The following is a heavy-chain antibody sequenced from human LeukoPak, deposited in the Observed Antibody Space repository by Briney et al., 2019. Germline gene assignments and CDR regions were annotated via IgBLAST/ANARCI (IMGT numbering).Heavy chain of an antibody. Sequence: ASVKVSCKASGYTFTSYDINWVRQATGQGLEWMGWMNPNSGNTGYAQKFQGRVTITRNTSISTAYMEPSSLRSEDTAVYYCARGLRTTVPSDYWGQGTLVTVSS. D-gene: IGHD4-11*01. CDR1: GYTFTSYD. CDR2: MNPNSGNT. J-gene: IGHJ4*02. CDR3: ARGLRTTVPSDY. V-gene: IGHV1-8*03.